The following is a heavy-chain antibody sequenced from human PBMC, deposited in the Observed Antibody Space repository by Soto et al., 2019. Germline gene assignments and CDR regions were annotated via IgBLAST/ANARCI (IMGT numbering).Heavy chain of an antibody. V-gene: IGHV3-9*01. Sequence: GGSLRLSCAASGFTFDDYAMHWVRQAPGKGLEWVSGISWNSGSIGYADSVKGRFTISRDNAKNSLYLQMNSLRAEDTALYYCAKDKGPMVRGKEFDYWGQGTLVTVSS. J-gene: IGHJ4*02. CDR2: ISWNSGSI. D-gene: IGHD3-10*01. CDR3: AKDKGPMVRGKEFDY. CDR1: GFTFDDYA.